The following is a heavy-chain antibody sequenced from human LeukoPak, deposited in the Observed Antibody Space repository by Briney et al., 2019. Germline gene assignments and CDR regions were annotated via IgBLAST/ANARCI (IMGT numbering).Heavy chain of an antibody. CDR1: GYTLTELS. CDR2: FDPEDGET. V-gene: IGHV1-24*01. D-gene: IGHD3-10*01. J-gene: IGHJ4*02. Sequence: ASVKVSCKVSGYTLTELSMHWVRQAPGKGLEWMGGFDPEDGETFYAQKFQGRVTMTEDTSTDTAYMELSSLRSEDTAVYYCATDSRLYGSGSLDYWGQGTLVTVSS. CDR3: ATDSRLYGSGSLDY.